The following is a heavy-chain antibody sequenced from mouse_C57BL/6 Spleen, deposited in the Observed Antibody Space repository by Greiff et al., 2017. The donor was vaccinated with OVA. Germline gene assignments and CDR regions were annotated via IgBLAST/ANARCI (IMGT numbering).Heavy chain of an antibody. Sequence: EEMLVESGGGLVKPGGSLKLSCAASGFTFSDYGMHWVRQAPEKGLEWVAYISSGSSTIYYADTVKGRFTISRDNAKNTLFLQMTSLRSEDTAMYYCARAITTVPFDYWGQGTTLTVSS. CDR1: GFTFSDYG. CDR2: ISSGSSTI. D-gene: IGHD1-1*01. V-gene: IGHV5-17*01. CDR3: ARAITTVPFDY. J-gene: IGHJ2*01.